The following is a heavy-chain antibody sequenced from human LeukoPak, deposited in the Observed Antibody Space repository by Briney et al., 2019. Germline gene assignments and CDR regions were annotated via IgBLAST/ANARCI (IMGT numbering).Heavy chain of an antibody. J-gene: IGHJ4*02. Sequence: SETLSLTCAVSGGSISSSYWWSWVRQPPEKGLEWIWEIYHSESTNYNPSLKSRVTFSVDKSENQFSLKLSSVTAADTAVYYCARPEENWGQGTLVTVSS. CDR3: ARPEEN. V-gene: IGHV4-4*02. CDR2: IYHSEST. CDR1: GGSISSSYW.